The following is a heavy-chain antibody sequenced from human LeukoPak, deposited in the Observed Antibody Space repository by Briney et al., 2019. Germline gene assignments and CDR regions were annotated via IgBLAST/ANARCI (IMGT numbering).Heavy chain of an antibody. CDR1: GFTFSSYG. CDR2: IWYDGSNK. CDR3: ARDAGTFDWSGGYFDC. Sequence: GGSLRLSCAASGFTFSSYGMHWVRQAPGKGLEWVAVIWYDGSNKYYADSVKGRFTISRDKSKNTLYLQMNSLRAEDTAVYYCARDAGTFDWSGGYFDCWGQGTLVTVSS. D-gene: IGHD3-9*01. V-gene: IGHV3-33*01. J-gene: IGHJ4*02.